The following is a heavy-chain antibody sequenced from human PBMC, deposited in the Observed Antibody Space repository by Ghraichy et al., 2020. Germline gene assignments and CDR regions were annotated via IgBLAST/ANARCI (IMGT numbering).Heavy chain of an antibody. CDR2: LSNSGRA. V-gene: IGHV4-59*01. D-gene: IGHD3-10*01. J-gene: IGHJ3*02. CDR1: GGSINSNS. Sequence: SETLSLTCTVSGGSINSNSWNWIRQPPGKGLEWIGYLSNSGRANYNSSLKSRVTISIDTSKNQFSLNLSSVTAADTAVYYCARDGIDYYGSGRDFPNAIGIWGPGTRVTVSS. CDR3: ARDGIDYYGSGRDFPNAIGI.